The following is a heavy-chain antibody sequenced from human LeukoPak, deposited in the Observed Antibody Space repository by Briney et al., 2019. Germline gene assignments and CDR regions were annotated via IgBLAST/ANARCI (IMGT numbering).Heavy chain of an antibody. Sequence: GSLRLSCVASGFSVGNNYMNWVRQAPGKGLEWVSVIYSGGSTYYADSVKGRFTISRDSSKNTLYLQIHSLRVEDTAVYYCARAIRDASVSLRFDYWGQGTLVTVSS. J-gene: IGHJ4*02. CDR3: ARAIRDASVSLRFDY. CDR2: IYSGGST. CDR1: GFSVGNNY. D-gene: IGHD5-24*01. V-gene: IGHV3-66*02.